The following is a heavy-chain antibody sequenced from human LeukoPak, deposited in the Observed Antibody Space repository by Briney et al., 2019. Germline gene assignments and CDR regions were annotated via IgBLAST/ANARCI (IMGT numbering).Heavy chain of an antibody. CDR1: GGSITSSY. CDR3: ARTFDFWSGSPLFDY. D-gene: IGHD3-3*01. Sequence: SETLSLTCTVPGGSITSSYWSWIRQPPGKGLEWIGYIHHSGSTNYNPSLKSRVTISLNTSKNQFSLKLSSVTAADSAIYYCARTFDFWSGSPLFDYWGQGTLVTVSS. J-gene: IGHJ4*02. V-gene: IGHV4-59*01. CDR2: IHHSGST.